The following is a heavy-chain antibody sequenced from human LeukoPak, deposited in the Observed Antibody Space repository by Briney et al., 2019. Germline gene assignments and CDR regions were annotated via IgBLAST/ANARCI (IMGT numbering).Heavy chain of an antibody. CDR3: SRPPDCGDYGMDAYDI. V-gene: IGHV3-48*01. Sequence: GGSLRLSCVASGFTFSSYSVNWVRQAPGKGLEWISYISSGSTIIFYADSVKGRFTISRDNAKNSLYLQINTLRPESTAPYLFSRPPDCGDYGMDAYDIWGQGTIVTVSS. CDR1: GFTFSSYS. CDR2: ISSGSTII. J-gene: IGHJ3*02. D-gene: IGHD4-17*01.